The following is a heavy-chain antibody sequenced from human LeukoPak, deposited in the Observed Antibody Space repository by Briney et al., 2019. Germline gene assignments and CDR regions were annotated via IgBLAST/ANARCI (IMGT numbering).Heavy chain of an antibody. J-gene: IGHJ4*02. CDR3: ARSLLFYIQVILWTLDY. V-gene: IGHV3-23*01. D-gene: IGHD2-21*01. CDR1: GFTFSSYA. CDR2: ISGSGGST. Sequence: PGGSLRLSCAASGFTFSSYAMSWVRQAPGKGLEWVSAISGSGGSTYYADSVKGRFTVSRDNAKNSLFLQKNSLRAEDTAVFSCARSLLFYIQVILWTLDYWGQGTLVTVSS.